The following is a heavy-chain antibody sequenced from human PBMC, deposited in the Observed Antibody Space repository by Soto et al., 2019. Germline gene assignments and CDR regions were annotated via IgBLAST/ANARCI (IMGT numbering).Heavy chain of an antibody. CDR2: IYYSGST. CDR1: VGAISTSAYN. D-gene: IGHD3-10*01. CDR3: ARYGSGSYYPTTFDY. Sequence: RSLTCIVSVGAISTSAYNWPWIRQHPGKGLEWIGYIYYSGSTYYNPSLKSRVTISVDTSKNQFSLKLSSVTAADTAVYYCARYGSGSYYPTTFDYWGQG. V-gene: IGHV4-31*03. J-gene: IGHJ4*02.